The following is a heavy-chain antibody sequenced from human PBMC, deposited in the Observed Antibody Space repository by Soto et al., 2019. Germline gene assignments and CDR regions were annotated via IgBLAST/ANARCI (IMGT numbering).Heavy chain of an antibody. J-gene: IGHJ4*02. CDR1: GGTITTGGHF. V-gene: IGHV4-31*03. CDR3: ARVVSGSYLDY. Sequence: QVQLQESGPGLVKASQTLSLTCTVSGGTITTGGHFWSWIRQYPGKGLEWIGYIYYSGTIHYNPSLKSRVTISIDTSKNQFSLNLSSVTAADTAVYYCARVVSGSYLDYWGQGTLVTVSS. D-gene: IGHD1-26*01. CDR2: IYYSGTI.